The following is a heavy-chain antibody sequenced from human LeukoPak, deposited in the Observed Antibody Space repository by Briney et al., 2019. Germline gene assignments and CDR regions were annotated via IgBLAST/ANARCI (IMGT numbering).Heavy chain of an antibody. J-gene: IGHJ4*02. CDR1: GFTVSTNY. CDR3: AREKTGTDGYNHGFDY. Sequence: PGGSLRLSCAASGFTVSTNYMTRVRQAPGKGLKWVSVIYSGGTIKSADSVKGRFTISRDNSKNTLYLQMDSLRAEDTAIYYCAREKTGTDGYNHGFDYWGQGTLVTVSS. CDR2: IYSGGTI. V-gene: IGHV3-53*01. D-gene: IGHD5-24*01.